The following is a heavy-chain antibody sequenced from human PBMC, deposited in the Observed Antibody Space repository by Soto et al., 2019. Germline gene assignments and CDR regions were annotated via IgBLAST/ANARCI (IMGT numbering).Heavy chain of an antibody. Sequence: QVQLVQSGAEVKKPGSSVKVSCKASGGSLSNYGISWVRQAPGQGLEWMGGIIPVFGTANYAQKFQVRVTITTDESTNIVYMDVTSLRSEDTAVYYCARGDATKIVVTTYYAMDVWGQGTTVTVSS. CDR1: GGSLSNYG. V-gene: IGHV1-69*05. D-gene: IGHD4-17*01. CDR3: ARGDATKIVVTTYYAMDV. J-gene: IGHJ6*02. CDR2: IIPVFGTA.